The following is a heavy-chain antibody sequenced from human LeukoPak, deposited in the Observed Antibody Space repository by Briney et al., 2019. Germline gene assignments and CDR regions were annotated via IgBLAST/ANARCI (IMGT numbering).Heavy chain of an antibody. CDR3: ARCSCGGDCYSIYYYYMDV. CDR1: GHSFTSYW. CDR2: IIPIFGTA. J-gene: IGHJ6*03. Sequence: KISCKGSGHSFTSYWIGWVRQMPGKGLEWMGGIIPIFGTANYAQKFQGRVTITADKSTGTAYMELSSLRSEDTAVYYCARCSCGGDCYSIYYYYMDVWGKGTTVTVSS. V-gene: IGHV1-69*06. D-gene: IGHD2-21*02.